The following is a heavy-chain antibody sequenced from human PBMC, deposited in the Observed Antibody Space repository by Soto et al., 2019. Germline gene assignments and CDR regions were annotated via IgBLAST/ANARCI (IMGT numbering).Heavy chain of an antibody. J-gene: IGHJ4*02. Sequence: LRLSCAASGFSSSDYWMSWVRQAPGRGLEWVAHIIQDGRAIYYVDSVRGRFTISRDSAGNSVFLEMHRLRVEDTAVYYCARGGELSLLPLDYWGLGTLVTVSS. V-gene: IGHV3-7*03. CDR1: GFSSSDYW. CDR2: IIQDGRAI. D-gene: IGHD2-15*01. CDR3: ARGGELSLLPLDY.